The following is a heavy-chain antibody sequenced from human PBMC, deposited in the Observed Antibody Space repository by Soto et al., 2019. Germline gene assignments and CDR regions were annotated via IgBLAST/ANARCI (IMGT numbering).Heavy chain of an antibody. CDR3: ARDKRLMVYATLDY. D-gene: IGHD2-8*01. V-gene: IGHV4-31*03. J-gene: IGHJ4*02. CDR2: IYYSGST. CDR1: GGSISSGGYY. Sequence: QVQLQESGPGLVKPSQTLSLTCTVSGGSISSGGYYWSWIRQHPGKGLEWIGYIYYSGSTYYNPSLKSRVNIYVDTYKNQFSLKLSSVTAADTAVYYCARDKRLMVYATLDYWGQGTLVTVSS.